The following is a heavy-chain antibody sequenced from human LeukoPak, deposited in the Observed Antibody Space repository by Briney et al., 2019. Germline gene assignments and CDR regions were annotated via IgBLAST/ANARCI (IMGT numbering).Heavy chain of an antibody. Sequence: ASVKDSCEASGYTLTGDYFHWVRQAPGQGLEWMGWINPNTGATHSAQKFQGRITMTRDTSISTAYMDLSRLRSDDTAVYYCARDRVGSGWPRPYYFEVWGQGTLVTVSS. J-gene: IGHJ4*02. CDR2: INPNTGAT. CDR1: GYTLTGDY. D-gene: IGHD6-19*01. V-gene: IGHV1-2*02. CDR3: ARDRVGSGWPRPYYFEV.